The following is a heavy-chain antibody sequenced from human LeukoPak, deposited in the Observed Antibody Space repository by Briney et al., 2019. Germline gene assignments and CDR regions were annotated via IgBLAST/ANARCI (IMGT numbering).Heavy chain of an antibody. CDR2: ISDYNGNT. V-gene: IGHV1-18*01. Sequence: GASVKVSCKASGYTFTSYGTSWVRQAPGQGLEWMGWISDYNGNTNYAQKLQGRVTMTTDTSTSTAYMELRSLRSDDTAVYYCARDLYRDSLPVSWFDPWGQGTLVTVSS. J-gene: IGHJ5*02. CDR1: GYTFTSYG. D-gene: IGHD4-11*01. CDR3: ARDLYRDSLPVSWFDP.